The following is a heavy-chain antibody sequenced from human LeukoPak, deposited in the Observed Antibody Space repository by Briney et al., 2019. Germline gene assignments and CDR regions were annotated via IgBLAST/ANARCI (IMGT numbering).Heavy chain of an antibody. V-gene: IGHV4-30-2*01. CDR1: GGSISSGGYS. Sequence: SETLSLTCAVSGGSISSGGYSWSWIRQPPGKGLEWIGYIYHSGSTYYNPSLKSRVTISVDRSKNQFSLKLSFVTAADTAVYYCARVVPAASSWFDPWGQGTLVTVSS. J-gene: IGHJ5*02. CDR2: IYHSGST. CDR3: ARVVPAASSWFDP. D-gene: IGHD2-2*01.